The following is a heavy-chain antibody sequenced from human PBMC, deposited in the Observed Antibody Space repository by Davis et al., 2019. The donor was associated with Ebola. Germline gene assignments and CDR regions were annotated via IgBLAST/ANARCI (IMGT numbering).Heavy chain of an antibody. CDR1: GFTFSSYS. V-gene: IGHV3-21*01. J-gene: IGHJ3*02. CDR2: ISSSSSYI. Sequence: PGGSLRLSCAASGFTFSSYSMNWVRQAPGKGLEWVSSISSSSSYIYYADSVKGRFTISRDNAKNSLYLQMNSLRAEDTAVYYCARDRKLERRPDAFDIWGQGTMVTVSS. D-gene: IGHD1-1*01. CDR3: ARDRKLERRPDAFDI.